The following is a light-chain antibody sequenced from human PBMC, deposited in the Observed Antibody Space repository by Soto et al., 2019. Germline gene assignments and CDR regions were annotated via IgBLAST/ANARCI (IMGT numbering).Light chain of an antibody. Sequence: QAVVTQPPSVSGAPGQRVTISCTGSSSNIGAGYDVHWYQQLPGTAPKLLIYGKSNRPSGVPDRFSGSKSGTSASLAITGXXXXXXXXXYCQSYDSSLSGVVFGGGTKVTV. CDR1: SSNIGAGYD. CDR2: GKS. J-gene: IGLJ2*01. V-gene: IGLV1-40*01. CDR3: QSYDSSLSGVV.